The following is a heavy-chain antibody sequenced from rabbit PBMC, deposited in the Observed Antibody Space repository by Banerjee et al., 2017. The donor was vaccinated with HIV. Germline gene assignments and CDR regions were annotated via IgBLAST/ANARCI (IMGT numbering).Heavy chain of an antibody. CDR1: GFSFSNNYV. J-gene: IGHJ4*01. Sequence: QEQLEESGGDLVQPEGSLTLTCTASGFSFSNNYVMCWVRQAPGKGLEWIACISTSSGNTVYSTWAKCRFTNSKTSSISVTLQMTSLTAADTSTYFCARSAYGYGGYAYAWGPGTLVTVS. CDR3: ARSAYGYGGYAYA. V-gene: IGHV1S45*01. D-gene: IGHD6-1*01. CDR2: ISTSSGNT.